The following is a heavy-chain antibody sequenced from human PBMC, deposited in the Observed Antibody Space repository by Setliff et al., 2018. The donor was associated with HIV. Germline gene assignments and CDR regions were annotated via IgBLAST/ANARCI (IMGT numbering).Heavy chain of an antibody. J-gene: IGHJ4*01. Sequence: GASVKVSCKASGYRFSSYGITWVRQAPGQSLEWMGWINVGKGDTKYSQELQGRITLTTDTSANTAYMELSSLRSDDTAVYFCARGALLAVFDFDHWGHGTLVTVSS. D-gene: IGHD3-10*01. V-gene: IGHV1-3*01. CDR3: ARGALLAVFDFDH. CDR1: GYRFSSYG. CDR2: INVGKGDT.